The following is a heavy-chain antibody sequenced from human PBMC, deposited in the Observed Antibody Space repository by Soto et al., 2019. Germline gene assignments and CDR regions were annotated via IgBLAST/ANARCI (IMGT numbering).Heavy chain of an antibody. Sequence: SETLSLTCTVSGGSISSYYWSWIRQPPGKGLEWIGYIYYSGSTNYNPSLKSRVTISVDTSKNQFSLKLSSVTAADTAVYYCARTQPTPHFIAAAAALDYWVQGTLVTVSS. CDR1: GGSISSYY. D-gene: IGHD6-13*01. CDR3: ARTQPTPHFIAAAAALDY. V-gene: IGHV4-59*08. J-gene: IGHJ4*02. CDR2: IYYSGST.